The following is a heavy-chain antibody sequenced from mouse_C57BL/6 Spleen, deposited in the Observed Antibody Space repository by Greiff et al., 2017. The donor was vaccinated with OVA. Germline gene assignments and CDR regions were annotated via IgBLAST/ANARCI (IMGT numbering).Heavy chain of an antibody. J-gene: IGHJ3*01. CDR1: GFSFNTYA. V-gene: IGHV10-1*01. CDR2: IRSKSNNYAT. Sequence: EVQPVESGGGLVQPKGSLKLSCAASGFSFNTYAMNWVRQAPGKGLEWVARIRSKSNNYATYYADSVKDRFTISRDDSESMLYLQMNNLKTEDTAMYYCVRRGYDYDWFAYWGQGTLVTVSA. D-gene: IGHD2-4*01. CDR3: VRRGYDYDWFAY.